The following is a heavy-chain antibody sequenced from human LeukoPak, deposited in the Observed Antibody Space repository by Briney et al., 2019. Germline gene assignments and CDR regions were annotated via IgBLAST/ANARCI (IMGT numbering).Heavy chain of an antibody. V-gene: IGHV4-38-2*02. CDR2: SYHSGST. J-gene: IGHJ4*02. Sequence: SETLSLTCTVSGYSISSGNYWGWIRQPPGKGLEGIGSSYHSGSTYYNPSLKSRVTISVDTSKNQFSLNLRSLTAADTAVYHCARLSAWWLADYWGQGTLVTVSS. CDR1: GYSISSGNY. CDR3: ARLSAWWLADY. D-gene: IGHD2-15*01.